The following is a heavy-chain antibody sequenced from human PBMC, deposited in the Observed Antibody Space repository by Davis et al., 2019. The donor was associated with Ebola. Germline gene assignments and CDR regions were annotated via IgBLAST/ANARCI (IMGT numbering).Heavy chain of an antibody. V-gene: IGHV5-51*01. CDR3: ARPYSSGWYYFDY. CDR1: GYSFTSYW. J-gene: IGHJ4*02. Sequence: GESLNTPCKGSGYSFTSYWIGWVRQMPGKGLEWMGIIYPGDSDTRYSPSFQGQVTISADKSISTAYLQWSSLKASDTAMYYCARPYSSGWYYFDYWGQGTLVTVSS. CDR2: IYPGDSDT. D-gene: IGHD6-19*01.